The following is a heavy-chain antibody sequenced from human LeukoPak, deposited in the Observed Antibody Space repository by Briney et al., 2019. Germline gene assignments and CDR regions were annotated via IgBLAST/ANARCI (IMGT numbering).Heavy chain of an antibody. D-gene: IGHD3-22*01. CDR2: IYTIGNT. J-gene: IGHJ4*02. Sequence: SETLSLTCTVSGGSLSSYYWSWLRQPAGKGLEWIGRIYTIGNTNYSPSLWRRVTISVDTSKNQFSLRLHSVAAADTAVYYCARDRSYYSDTGTDYWGQGALVTVSS. CDR1: GGSLSSYY. CDR3: ARDRSYYSDTGTDY. V-gene: IGHV4-4*07.